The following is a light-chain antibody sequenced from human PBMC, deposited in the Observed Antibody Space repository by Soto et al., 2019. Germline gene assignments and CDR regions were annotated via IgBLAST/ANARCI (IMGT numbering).Light chain of an antibody. Sequence: QSVLTQPPSVSGAPGQRVTISCTGSSSNIGAGYDVHWYQQLPGTAPKLLIFAYSSRPSGVPDRFSGSRSATSASLAITGLQAEDEADYYCQSYDPTLRTSLFGGGTQLTVL. J-gene: IGLJ2*01. CDR3: QSYDPTLRTSL. CDR1: SSNIGAGYD. V-gene: IGLV1-40*01. CDR2: AYS.